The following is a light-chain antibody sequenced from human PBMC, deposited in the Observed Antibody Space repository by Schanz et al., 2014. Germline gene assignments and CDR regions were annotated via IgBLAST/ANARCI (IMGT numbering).Light chain of an antibody. V-gene: IGKV4-1*01. CDR2: WAS. Sequence: DIVMTQSPDSLAVSLGERATINCKSSQSVLYSSNNKNYLAWYQQKPGQPPKLLIYWASTRESGVPDRFSGSGSGTDFTLTISSLQAEDVAVYHCQQYNNWPLTFGGGTKVEIK. J-gene: IGKJ4*01. CDR3: QQYNNWPLT. CDR1: QSVLYSSNNKNY.